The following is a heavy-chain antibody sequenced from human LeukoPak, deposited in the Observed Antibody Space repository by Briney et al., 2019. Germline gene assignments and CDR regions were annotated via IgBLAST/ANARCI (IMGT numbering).Heavy chain of an antibody. J-gene: IGHJ4*02. CDR3: AKLLNNRYFDSNFDY. V-gene: IGHV3-23*01. D-gene: IGHD3-9*01. CDR1: GVTFSSYA. CDR2: ISGSGGST. Sequence: GGSLRPSCAASGVTFSSYAMSWVRQAPGKGLEWVSSISGSGGSTCYADSVKGRFTISRDNSKNMLYLQMNSLRAEDTAVYYCAKLLNNRYFDSNFDYWGQGTLVTVSS.